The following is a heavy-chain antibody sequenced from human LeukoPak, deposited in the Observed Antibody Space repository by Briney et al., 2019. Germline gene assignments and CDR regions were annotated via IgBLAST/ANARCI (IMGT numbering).Heavy chain of an antibody. J-gene: IGHJ5*02. CDR1: GYTFTSYG. CDR3: ARGKIMITFGGRKNWFDP. D-gene: IGHD3-16*01. V-gene: IGHV1-18*01. Sequence: ASVKVSCRASGYTFTSYGISWVRQAPGQGLEWMGWISAYNGNTNYAQKLQGRVTMTTDTSPSTAYMELRSLRSDDTAVYYCARGKIMITFGGRKNWFDPWGQGTLVTVSS. CDR2: ISAYNGNT.